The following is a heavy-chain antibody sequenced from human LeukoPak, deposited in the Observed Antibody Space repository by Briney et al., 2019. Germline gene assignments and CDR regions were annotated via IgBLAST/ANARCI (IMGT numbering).Heavy chain of an antibody. CDR3: ARETYYYGSGSYWTDYYYYYMDV. D-gene: IGHD3-10*01. J-gene: IGHJ6*03. CDR2: IYYSGST. V-gene: IGHV4-59*01. CDR1: GGSISSYY. Sequence: SETLSLTCTVSGGSISSYYWSWLRQPPGKGLERMGNIYYSGSTNYNPSLNSRVTISVDTSKNQFSLKLSSVTAADTAVYYCARETYYYGSGSYWTDYYYYYMDVWGKETTVTISS.